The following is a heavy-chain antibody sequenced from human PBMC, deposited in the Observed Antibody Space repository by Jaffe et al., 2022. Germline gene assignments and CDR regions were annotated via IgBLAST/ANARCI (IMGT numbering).Heavy chain of an antibody. CDR3: ARDSGYDFWSGYYTGHLDY. D-gene: IGHD3-3*01. CDR2: INSDGSST. V-gene: IGHV3-74*01. Sequence: EVQLVESGGGLVQPGGSLRLSCAASGFTFSSYWMHWVRQAPGKGLVWVSRINSDGSSTSYADSVKGRFTISRDNAKNTLYLQMNSLRAEDTAVYYCARDSGYDFWSGYYTGHLDYWGQGTLVTVSS. J-gene: IGHJ4*02. CDR1: GFTFSSYW.